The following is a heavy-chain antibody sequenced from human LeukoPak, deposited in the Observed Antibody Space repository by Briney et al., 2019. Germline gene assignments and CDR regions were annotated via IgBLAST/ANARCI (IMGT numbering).Heavy chain of an antibody. Sequence: RGSLRLSCAASGFTVSSNYMSWVRQAPGKGLEWVSVIYSGGSTYYADSVKGRFTISRDNSKNTLYLQMNSLRAEDTAVYYCARVKDEDCSSTSCYRYYYYYYMDVWGKGTTVTVSS. CDR2: IYSGGST. J-gene: IGHJ6*03. CDR1: GFTVSSNY. CDR3: ARVKDEDCSSTSCYRYYYYYYMDV. V-gene: IGHV3-53*01. D-gene: IGHD2-2*01.